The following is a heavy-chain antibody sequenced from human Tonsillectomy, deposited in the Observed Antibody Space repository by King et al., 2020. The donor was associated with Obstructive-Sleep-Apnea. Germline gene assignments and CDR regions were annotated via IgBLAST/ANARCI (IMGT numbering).Heavy chain of an antibody. Sequence: LQESGPGLVKPSQTLSLACTVSGGSISGGGYYWSWLRPHPGKGLEWIGYIYYSGSTYYNPSLKSRVTVSVDTSKNQFSLKLSSVTAADTAVYYCARLPGGNYGMDVWGQGTTVTVSS. CDR3: ARLPGGNYGMDV. D-gene: IGHD3-16*01. CDR1: GGSISGGGYY. J-gene: IGHJ6*02. CDR2: IYYSGST. V-gene: IGHV4-31*03.